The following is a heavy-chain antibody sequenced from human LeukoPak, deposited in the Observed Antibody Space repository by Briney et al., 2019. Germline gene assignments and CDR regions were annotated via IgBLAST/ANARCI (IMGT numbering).Heavy chain of an antibody. CDR1: GGSISSGDYY. J-gene: IGHJ4*02. CDR3: ARGEMTTVPF. Sequence: SQTLSLTCTVSGGSISSGDYYWSWIRQPPGKGLEWIGYIFYIGSTSYNPSLRSRLTISVDTSKNQFSLKLTSVTAADTAVYFCARGEMTTVPFWGQGTLVTVSS. CDR2: IFYIGST. D-gene: IGHD4-17*01. V-gene: IGHV4-30-4*01.